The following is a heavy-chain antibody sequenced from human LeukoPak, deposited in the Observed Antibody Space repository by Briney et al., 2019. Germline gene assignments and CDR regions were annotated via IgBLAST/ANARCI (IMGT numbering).Heavy chain of an antibody. J-gene: IGHJ4*02. CDR1: GYTFTSYG. D-gene: IGHD2-15*01. Sequence: AASVKVSCKASGYTFTSYGISWVRQAPGQGLEWMGWISAYNGNTNYAQKLQGRVTMTTDTSTSTAYMELRSLRSDDTAVYYCASLYCSGGSCYPGPLDYWGQGTLVTVSS. V-gene: IGHV1-18*01. CDR2: ISAYNGNT. CDR3: ASLYCSGGSCYPGPLDY.